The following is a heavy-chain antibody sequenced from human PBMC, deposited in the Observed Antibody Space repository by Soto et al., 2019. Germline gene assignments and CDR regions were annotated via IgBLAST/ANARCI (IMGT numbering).Heavy chain of an antibody. CDR1: GGSLREFGHF. Sequence: SETLSLTCTVSGGSLREFGHFWTWIRQRPGRGLEWIGYSTYTGVAYYSPSLQSRISISVDTSKNQFSLTLNSVTAADTAVYYCATDSGGLPLNSFDSWGHWTLVTVSS. D-gene: IGHD1-26*01. J-gene: IGHJ5*01. CDR3: ATDSGGLPLNSFDS. V-gene: IGHV4-31*03. CDR2: STYTGVA.